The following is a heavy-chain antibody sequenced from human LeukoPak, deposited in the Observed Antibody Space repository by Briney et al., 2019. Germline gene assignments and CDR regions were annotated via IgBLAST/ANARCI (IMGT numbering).Heavy chain of an antibody. CDR2: IIPILGIA. CDR1: GYTFTGYY. Sequence: SVKVSCKASGYTFTGYYMHWVRQAPGQGLEWMGRIIPILGIANYAQKFQGRVTITADKSTSTAYMELSSLRAEDTAVYYCARDRQLGAMYYYYYMDVWGKGTTVTVSS. V-gene: IGHV1-69*04. CDR3: ARDRQLGAMYYYYYMDV. J-gene: IGHJ6*03. D-gene: IGHD6-6*01.